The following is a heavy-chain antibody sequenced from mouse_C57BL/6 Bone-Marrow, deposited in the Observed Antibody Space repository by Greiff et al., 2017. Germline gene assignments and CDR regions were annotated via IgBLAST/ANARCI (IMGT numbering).Heavy chain of an antibody. CDR1: GYTFTDYN. V-gene: IGHV1-22*01. CDR2: INPNNGGT. J-gene: IGHJ2*01. CDR3: ARGLRRYYFDY. D-gene: IGHD2-4*01. Sequence: EVKLVESGPELVKPGASVKMSCKASGYTFTDYNMHWVKQSHGKSLEWIGYINPNNGGTSYNQKFKGKATLTVKKSSSTAYLELRSLTSEDAAVDYCARGLRRYYFDYWGQGTTLTVSS.